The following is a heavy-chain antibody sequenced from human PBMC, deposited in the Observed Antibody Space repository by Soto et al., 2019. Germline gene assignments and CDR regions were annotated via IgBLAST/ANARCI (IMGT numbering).Heavy chain of an antibody. CDR3: ARDLVVVPAATLVRFDP. J-gene: IGHJ5*02. CDR1: GYTFTSYG. D-gene: IGHD2-2*01. V-gene: IGHV1-18*01. Sequence: ASVKVSCKASGYTFTSYGISWVRQAPGQVLEWMGWISAYNGNTNYAQKLQGRVTMTTDTSTSTAYMELRSLRSDDTAVYYCARDLVVVPAATLVRFDPWGQGTLVTVSS. CDR2: ISAYNGNT.